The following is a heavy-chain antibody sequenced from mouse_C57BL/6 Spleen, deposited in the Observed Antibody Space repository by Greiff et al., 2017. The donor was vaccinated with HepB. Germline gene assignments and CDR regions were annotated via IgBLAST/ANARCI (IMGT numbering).Heavy chain of an antibody. V-gene: IGHV5-4*01. CDR3: ARRGHFDY. CDR1: GFTFSSYA. Sequence: EVQVVESGGGLVKPGGSLKLSCAASGFTFSSYAMSWVRQTPEKRLEWVATISDGGSYTYYPDNVKGRFTISRDNAKNNLYLQMSHLKSEDTAMYYCARRGHFDYWGQGTTLTVSS. J-gene: IGHJ2*01. CDR2: ISDGGSYT.